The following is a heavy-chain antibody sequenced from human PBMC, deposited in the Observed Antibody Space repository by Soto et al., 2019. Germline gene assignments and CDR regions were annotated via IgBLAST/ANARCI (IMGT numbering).Heavy chain of an antibody. D-gene: IGHD5-12*01. CDR3: ARRREFGGYDWVD. J-gene: IGHJ1*01. CDR1: GYTFNSNW. Sequence: PGESLKISCKGSGYTFNSNWTGWVRQRPGRGLEWMGVIYPADSDTRYSPSFQGLVTISADKSLNSVFLQWGSLKASDTAIYFCARRREFGGYDWVDWGQGTRVTVS. CDR2: IYPADSDT. V-gene: IGHV5-51*01.